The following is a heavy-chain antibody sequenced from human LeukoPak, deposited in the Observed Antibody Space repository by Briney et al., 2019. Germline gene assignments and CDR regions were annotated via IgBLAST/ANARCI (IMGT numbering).Heavy chain of an antibody. CDR3: ATGAKGYGSGSPPN. Sequence: ASVKVSCKVSGYTLTELSMHWVRQAPGKGLEWMGGSDPEDGETIYAQKFQGRVTMTEDTSADTAYMELSSLRSEDTAVYYCATGAKGYGSGSPPNWGQGTLVTVSS. J-gene: IGHJ4*02. CDR2: SDPEDGET. D-gene: IGHD3-10*01. CDR1: GYTLTELS. V-gene: IGHV1-24*01.